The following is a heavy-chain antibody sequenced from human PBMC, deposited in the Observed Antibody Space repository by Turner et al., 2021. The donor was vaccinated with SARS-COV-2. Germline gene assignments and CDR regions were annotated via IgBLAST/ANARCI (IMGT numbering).Heavy chain of an antibody. Sequence: QVQLVESGGGVVQPGWSLRLSCAASGFTFSSYGMHWVRLAPGKGLEWVAVIWYDGSNKYYADSVKGRFTISRDNSKNTLYLQMNSLRAEDTAVYYCARDGGYSGYAYFDYWGQGTLVTVSS. D-gene: IGHD5-12*01. J-gene: IGHJ4*02. V-gene: IGHV3-33*01. CDR3: ARDGGYSGYAYFDY. CDR2: IWYDGSNK. CDR1: GFTFSSYG.